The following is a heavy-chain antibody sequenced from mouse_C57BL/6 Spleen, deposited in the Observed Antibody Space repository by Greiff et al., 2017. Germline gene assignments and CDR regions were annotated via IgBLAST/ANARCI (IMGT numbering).Heavy chain of an antibody. J-gene: IGHJ1*03. CDR3: AKSYGSRYFDV. CDR1: GFSLTSYG. CDR2: IWSGGST. D-gene: IGHD1-1*01. Sequence: VKLVESGPGLVQPSQCLSITCTASGFSLTSYGVHWVRQPPGKGLEWLGVIWSGGSTDYNAAFISKLSISKDNSKSQVFFKMNSLQADDTAIYYCAKSYGSRYFDVWGTGTTVTVSS. V-gene: IGHV2-4*01.